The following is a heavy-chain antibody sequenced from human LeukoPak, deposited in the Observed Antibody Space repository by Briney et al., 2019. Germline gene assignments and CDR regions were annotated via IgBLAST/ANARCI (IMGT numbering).Heavy chain of an antibody. CDR2: ISGSGTYT. Sequence: GGSLRLSCAASGFTFSGYYMSWIRQAPGKGLEWLSYISGSGTYTIYADSVKGRFTISRDNAKTSLYLQMNSLRVEDTAVYYCARDDYGDEFFDYWGQGTLVTVSS. V-gene: IGHV3-11*05. CDR3: ARDDYGDEFFDY. CDR1: GFTFSGYY. J-gene: IGHJ4*02. D-gene: IGHD4-17*01.